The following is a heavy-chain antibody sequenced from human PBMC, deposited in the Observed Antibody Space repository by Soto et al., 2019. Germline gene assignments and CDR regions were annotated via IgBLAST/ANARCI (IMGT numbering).Heavy chain of an antibody. D-gene: IGHD4-17*01. V-gene: IGHV3-30*18. Sequence: QAQLVESGGGVVQPGRSLRLSCEVSGFRFSSYGVHWVRQAPGKGLEWVALISDDGRNTFYPDSVKGRFRISRDNSKNTVYLQMNSLRAEDTAVYYCAKDPRGHGDVTHYYNGMDVWGQGTTVTVSS. CDR3: AKDPRGHGDVTHYYNGMDV. CDR2: ISDDGRNT. CDR1: GFRFSSYG. J-gene: IGHJ6*02.